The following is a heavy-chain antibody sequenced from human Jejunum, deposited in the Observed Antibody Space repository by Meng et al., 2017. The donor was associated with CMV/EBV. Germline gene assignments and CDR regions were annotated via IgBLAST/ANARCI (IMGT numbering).Heavy chain of an antibody. V-gene: IGHV3-30*02. Sequence: FSISSLVRHWVRQTPDKGLEWVTMVRSDGGDGDNKYYTDSVKGRFTISRDKSNNMLYLYMESLRSEDTAVYYCAKEGSGGPYYQHWGQGTLVTVSS. D-gene: IGHD2-15*01. CDR2: VRSDGGDGDNK. CDR3: AKEGSGGPYYQH. J-gene: IGHJ4*02. CDR1: FSISSLV.